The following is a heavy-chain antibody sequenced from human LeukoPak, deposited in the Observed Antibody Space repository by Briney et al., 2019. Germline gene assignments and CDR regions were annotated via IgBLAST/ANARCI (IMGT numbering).Heavy chain of an antibody. CDR1: GFTFSSYG. J-gene: IGHJ4*02. Sequence: GGSLRLSCAASGFTFSSYGMSWVRQAPGKGLEWVSAISGSGGSTYYADSVKGRFTISRDNSKNTLYLKMNSLRAEDTAVYYCAKAGNYHDTEALYFDYWGQGTLVTVSS. CDR2: ISGSGGST. D-gene: IGHD3-22*01. CDR3: AKAGNYHDTEALYFDY. V-gene: IGHV3-23*01.